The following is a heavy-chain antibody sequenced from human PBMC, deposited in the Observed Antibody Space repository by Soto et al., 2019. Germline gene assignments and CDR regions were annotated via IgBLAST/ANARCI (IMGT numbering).Heavy chain of an antibody. CDR2: IYYTGST. CDR3: ARSRESEGTIVNYGMDV. J-gene: IGHJ6*02. V-gene: IGHV4-30-4*08. Sequence: SETLSLTCTVSGGPVSSGAYYWTWIRQHPVKGLEWIGYIYYTGSTYYNPSLQSRVTIAVDTSKNQFSLKLSSVIAADTAVYYCARSRESEGTIVNYGMDVWGQGTTVTVSS. D-gene: IGHD4-4*01. CDR1: GGPVSSGAYY.